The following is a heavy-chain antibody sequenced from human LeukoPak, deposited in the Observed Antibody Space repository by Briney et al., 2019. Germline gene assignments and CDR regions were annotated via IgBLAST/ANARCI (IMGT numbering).Heavy chain of an antibody. CDR1: GGTFSSYS. D-gene: IGHD3-10*01. CDR2: IIPIFGTT. Sequence: SVKVSCKASGGTFSSYSIRWVRQAAGQGLEWMGGIIPIFGTTNYAQKFLGRVTITADESTSTAYMELSSLRSEDTAVYYCARDYYGSGTYYKPFDYWGQGTLVTVSS. J-gene: IGHJ4*02. CDR3: ARDYYGSGTYYKPFDY. V-gene: IGHV1-69*13.